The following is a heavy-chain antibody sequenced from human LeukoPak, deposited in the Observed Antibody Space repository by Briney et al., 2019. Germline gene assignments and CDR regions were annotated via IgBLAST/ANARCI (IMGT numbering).Heavy chain of an antibody. CDR3: AKTGSSWPVGDAFHI. D-gene: IGHD6-13*01. CDR2: ISGSGGTT. Sequence: PGGSLRLSCEASGFTFRSYGMSWVRQAPGKGLVWVSTISGSGGTTFYADSVKGQFTISRDNSKNTPYLQMNSLRAEETAVYYCAKTGSSWPVGDAFHIWGQGTMVTVSS. V-gene: IGHV3-23*01. J-gene: IGHJ3*02. CDR1: GFTFRSYG.